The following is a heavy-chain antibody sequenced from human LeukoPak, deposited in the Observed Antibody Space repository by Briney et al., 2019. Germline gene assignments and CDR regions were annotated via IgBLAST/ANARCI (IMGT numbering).Heavy chain of an antibody. CDR1: GGSISSSNW. D-gene: IGHD3-22*01. V-gene: IGHV4-4*02. Sequence: PSGTLSLTCAVSGGSISSSNWWSWVRQPPGKGLEWIGEIYHSGSTNFNPSLKTRVTISVDKSKKHFSLKMTSVTAADTAVYYCARYYYDSSGLNNWFDPWGQGTLVTVSS. CDR2: IYHSGST. J-gene: IGHJ5*02. CDR3: ARYYYDSSGLNNWFDP.